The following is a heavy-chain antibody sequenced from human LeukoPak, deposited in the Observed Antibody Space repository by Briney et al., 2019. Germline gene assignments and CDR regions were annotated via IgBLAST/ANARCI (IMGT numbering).Heavy chain of an antibody. D-gene: IGHD1-7*01. Sequence: GGSLRLSCAASGFIFSSYAMHWVRQAPGKGLEWVAVKAFDGSDEYYADSVKGRFTISRDNSKNTLYLQMNSLRGEDTAVYYCAKSLRTRIYYFDYWGQGTLVTVSS. CDR1: GFIFSSYA. V-gene: IGHV3-30*04. CDR2: KAFDGSDE. CDR3: AKSLRTRIYYFDY. J-gene: IGHJ4*02.